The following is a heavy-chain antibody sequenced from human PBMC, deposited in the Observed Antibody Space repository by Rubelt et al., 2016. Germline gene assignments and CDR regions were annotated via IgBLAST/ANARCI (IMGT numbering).Heavy chain of an antibody. J-gene: IGHJ4*02. D-gene: IGHD2/OR15-2a*01. CDR3: ARDPHSYFYSEPGYFDY. Sequence: GWIGSIYYSGSTYYNPSLKSRVTISVDTSKNQFSLKLSSVTAADTAVYYCARDPHSYFYSEPGYFDYWGQGTLVTVSS. CDR2: IYYSGST. V-gene: IGHV4-39*07.